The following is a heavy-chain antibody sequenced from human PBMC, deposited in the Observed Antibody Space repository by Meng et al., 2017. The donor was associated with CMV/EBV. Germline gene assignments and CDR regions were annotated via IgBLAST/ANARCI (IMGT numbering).Heavy chain of an antibody. D-gene: IGHD6-13*01. CDR2: INPNSGGT. V-gene: IGHV1-2*02. CDR1: GYTFTSYG. CDR3: ARDHGIAAAGGLY. J-gene: IGHJ4*02. Sequence: ASVKVSCKASGYTFTSYGISWVRQAPGQGLEWMGWINPNSGGTNYAQKFQGRVTMTRDTSISTAYMELSRLRSDDTAVYYCARDHGIAAAGGLYWGQGTLVTVSS.